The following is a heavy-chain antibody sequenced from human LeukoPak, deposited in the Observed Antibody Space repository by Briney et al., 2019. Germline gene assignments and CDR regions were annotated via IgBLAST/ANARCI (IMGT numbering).Heavy chain of an antibody. CDR3: ARGLWDFWSGYYGSYWYFDL. Sequence: SETLSLTCTVSGGSISSYYWSWIRQPPGKGLEWIGYIYYGGSTNYNPSLKSRVTISVDTSKNQFSLKLSSVTAADTAVYYCARGLWDFWSGYYGSYWYFDLWGRGTLVTVSS. J-gene: IGHJ2*01. D-gene: IGHD3-3*01. CDR2: IYYGGST. V-gene: IGHV4-59*01. CDR1: GGSISSYY.